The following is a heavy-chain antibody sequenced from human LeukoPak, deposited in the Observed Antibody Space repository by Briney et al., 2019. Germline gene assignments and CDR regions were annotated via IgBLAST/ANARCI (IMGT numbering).Heavy chain of an antibody. Sequence: GGSLRLSCAASRFTFSSYAMSWVRQAPGKGLEWVSAISGSGGSTYYADSVKGRFTISRDNSKNTLYLQMNSLRAEDTAVYYCARDLLAVAGMGTGFDYWGQGTLVTVSS. CDR3: ARDLLAVAGMGTGFDY. CDR1: RFTFSSYA. CDR2: ISGSGGST. V-gene: IGHV3-23*01. D-gene: IGHD6-19*01. J-gene: IGHJ4*02.